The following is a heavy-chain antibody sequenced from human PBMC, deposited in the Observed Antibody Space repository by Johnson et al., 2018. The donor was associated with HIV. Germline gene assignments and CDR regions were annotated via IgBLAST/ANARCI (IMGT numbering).Heavy chain of an antibody. D-gene: IGHD3-22*01. CDR3: AKASDSSGYYDDAFDI. V-gene: IGHV3-13*01. CDR1: GFTFSSYD. Sequence: VQLVESGGGVVQPGRSLRLSCAASGFTFSSYDIHWVRQATGKGLESVSPIGPAADTYYPGSVKGRFTVSRDNAKNSLYLQMNSLRAEDTALYYCAKASDSSGYYDDAFDIWGQGTMVTVSS. CDR2: IGPAADT. J-gene: IGHJ3*02.